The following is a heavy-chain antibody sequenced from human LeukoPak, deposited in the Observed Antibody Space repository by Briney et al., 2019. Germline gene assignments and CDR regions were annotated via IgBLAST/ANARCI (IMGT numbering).Heavy chain of an antibody. D-gene: IGHD3-10*01. CDR2: MNPNSGNT. CDR1: GYTFTSYD. V-gene: IGHV1-8*01. J-gene: IGHJ5*02. CDR3: ARGRKTPMVRGVIIWFDP. Sequence: ASVKVSCKVSGYTFTSYDINWVRQATGQGLEWMGWMNPNSGNTGYAQKFQGRVTMTRNTSISTAYMELSSLRSEDTAVYYCARGRKTPMVRGVIIWFDPWGQGALVTVSS.